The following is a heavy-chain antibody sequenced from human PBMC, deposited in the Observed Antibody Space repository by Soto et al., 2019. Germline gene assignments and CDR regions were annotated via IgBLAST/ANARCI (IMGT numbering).Heavy chain of an antibody. Sequence: GASVKVSCKASGYTFTSYYMHWVRQAPGQGLEWMGIINPSGGSTSYAQKFQGRVTMTRDTSTSTVYMELSSLRSEDAAVYYCARVEPTGPFDYWGQGTLVTVSS. J-gene: IGHJ4*02. CDR3: ARVEPTGPFDY. CDR2: INPSGGST. D-gene: IGHD4-17*01. CDR1: GYTFTSYY. V-gene: IGHV1-46*01.